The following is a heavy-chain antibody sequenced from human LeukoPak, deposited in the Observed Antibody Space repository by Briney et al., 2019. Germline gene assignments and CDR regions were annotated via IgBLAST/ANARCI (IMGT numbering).Heavy chain of an antibody. D-gene: IGHD2-15*01. CDR1: GDSVSGVY. J-gene: IGHJ4*02. CDR2: VYYSGDT. V-gene: IGHV4-59*08. Sequence: SETLSLTCTVSGDSVSGVYWSWLRQPPGKGLEWIGYVYYSGDTNYNPSPKSRVTMSLDTSKNQVSLRLSSVTAADTAVYYCARHPFATPFDYWGRGTLLTVS. CDR3: ARHPFATPFDY.